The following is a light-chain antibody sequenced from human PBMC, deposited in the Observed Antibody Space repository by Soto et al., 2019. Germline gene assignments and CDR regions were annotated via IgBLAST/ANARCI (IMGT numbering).Light chain of an antibody. CDR1: QSISNW. Sequence: DIQMTQSPSTPSASVGDRVTITCRASQSISNWLAWYQQKPGKAPKLLIYDASTLQSGVPSRFSGSGSATEFTLTISSLQAEDVASYYCQQYSTYSWTFGQGTKVDIK. V-gene: IGKV1-5*01. CDR2: DAS. J-gene: IGKJ1*01. CDR3: QQYSTYSWT.